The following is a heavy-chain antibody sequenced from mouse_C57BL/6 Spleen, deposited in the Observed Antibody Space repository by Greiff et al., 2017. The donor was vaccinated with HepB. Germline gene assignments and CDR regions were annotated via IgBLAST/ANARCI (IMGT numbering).Heavy chain of an antibody. CDR1: GFTFTDYY. Sequence: EVMLVESGGGLVQPGGSLSLSCAASGFTFTDYYMSWVRQPPGKALEWLGFIRNKANGYTTEYSASVKGRFTISRDNSQSILYLQMNALRAEDSATYYCARNGISTGDYWGQGTTLTVSS. CDR3: ARNGISTGDY. CDR2: IRNKANGYTT. D-gene: IGHD1-1*01. J-gene: IGHJ2*01. V-gene: IGHV7-3*01.